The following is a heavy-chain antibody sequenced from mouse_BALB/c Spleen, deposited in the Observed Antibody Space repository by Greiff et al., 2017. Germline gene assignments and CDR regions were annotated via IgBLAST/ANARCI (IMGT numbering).Heavy chain of an antibody. CDR2: ISSGSSTI. CDR1: GFTFSSLG. V-gene: IGHV5-17*02. Sequence: EVKLVESGGGLVQPGGSRKLSCAASGFTFSSLGMHWVRQAPEKGLEWVAYISSGSSTIYYADTVKGRFTISRDNPKITLFLQMTSLRSEDTAMYYCARGPFYGSSFNYAMDYGGQGTSVTVSS. D-gene: IGHD1-1*01. CDR3: ARGPFYGSSFNYAMDY. J-gene: IGHJ4*01.